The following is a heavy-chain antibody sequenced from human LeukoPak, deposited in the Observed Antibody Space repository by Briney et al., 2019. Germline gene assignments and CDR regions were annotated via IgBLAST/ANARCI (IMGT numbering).Heavy chain of an antibody. CDR3: ARGFGSPDY. J-gene: IGHJ4*02. D-gene: IGHD3-16*01. CDR2: IYYSGGT. CDR1: GVSISSYY. V-gene: IGHV4-59*01. Sequence: SETLSLTCTVSGVSISSYYWSWLRQPPGKGLEWIGHIYYSGGTTYNPSLKSRVTISVDTSKNQFSLNLSSVTAADTAVYYCARGFGSPDYWGQGTLVTVSS.